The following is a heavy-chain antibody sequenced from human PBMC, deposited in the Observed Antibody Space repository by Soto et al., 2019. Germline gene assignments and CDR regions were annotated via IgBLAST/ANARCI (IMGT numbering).Heavy chain of an antibody. J-gene: IGHJ6*02. CDR1: GFTFSNYS. CDR3: ATSSSSGMDV. CDR2: ISSSSSYI. D-gene: IGHD6-6*01. Sequence: GGSLRLSCAASGFTFSNYSMNWVRQAPGKGLEWVSSISSSSSYIYYADSVKGRFTISRDNAKNSLYLQMNSLRAEDTAVYYCATSSSSGMDVWGQGTTVTVLL. V-gene: IGHV3-21*01.